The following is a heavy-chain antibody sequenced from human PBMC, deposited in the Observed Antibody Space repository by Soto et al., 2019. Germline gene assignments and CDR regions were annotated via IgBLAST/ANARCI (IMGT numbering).Heavy chain of an antibody. V-gene: IGHV3-7*01. CDR1: GFTFSSYW. J-gene: IGHJ4*02. Sequence: EVQLVESGGGLVQPGGSLRLSCTASGFTFSSYWMNWVRQAPGKGLEWVANIKQDGSEKYYVDSVKGRFTISRDNAKDSLYLQMNSLRAEDTAVYYCASGWLQIEFDYWGQGTLVSVSS. CDR2: IKQDGSEK. CDR3: ASGWLQIEFDY. D-gene: IGHD6-19*01.